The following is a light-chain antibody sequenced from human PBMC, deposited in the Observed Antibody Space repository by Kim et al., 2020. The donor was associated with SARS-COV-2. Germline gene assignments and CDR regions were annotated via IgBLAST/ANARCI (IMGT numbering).Light chain of an antibody. Sequence: PGQAVSISCAGTGSDVGGYNYVSWYQQHPGKAPKRRIYDVSKRPSGVPDRFSGSKSGNTASLTISGLQAEDEADYYCCSYAGSWVFGGGTQLTVL. J-gene: IGLJ3*02. CDR3: CSYAGSWV. CDR1: GSDVGGYNY. V-gene: IGLV2-11*01. CDR2: DVS.